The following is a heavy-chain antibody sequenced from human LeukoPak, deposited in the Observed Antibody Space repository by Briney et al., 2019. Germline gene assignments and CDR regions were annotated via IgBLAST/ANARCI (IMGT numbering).Heavy chain of an antibody. J-gene: IGHJ4*02. D-gene: IGHD5-18*01. Sequence: AGGSLRLSCAASGFTFSDYYMSWIRQAPGKGLEWVSYISSSGGTIYYADSVKGRFTISRDNAKNSLYLQVNSLRAEDTAVYYCAREYSYGYGSHFDYWGQGTLVTVSS. V-gene: IGHV3-11*01. CDR3: AREYSYGYGSHFDY. CDR1: GFTFSDYY. CDR2: ISSSGGTI.